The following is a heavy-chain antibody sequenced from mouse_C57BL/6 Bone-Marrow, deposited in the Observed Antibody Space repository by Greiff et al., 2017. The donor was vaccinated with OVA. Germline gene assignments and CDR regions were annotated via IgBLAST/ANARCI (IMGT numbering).Heavy chain of an antibody. CDR3: TRAGWLLLYWYFDV. V-gene: IGHV5-9-1*02. D-gene: IGHD2-3*01. CDR1: GFTFSSYA. Sequence: EVKVVESGEGLVKPGGSLKLSCAASGFTFSSYAMSWVRQTPEKRLAWVAYISSGGDYIYYPDTVKGRFPISRANARNTLYLPMSSLKSEDTAMYYCTRAGWLLLYWYFDVWGTGTTVTVSA. CDR2: ISSGGDYI. J-gene: IGHJ1*03.